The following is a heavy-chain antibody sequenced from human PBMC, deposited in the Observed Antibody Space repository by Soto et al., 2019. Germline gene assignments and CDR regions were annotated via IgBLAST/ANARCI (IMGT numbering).Heavy chain of an antibody. V-gene: IGHV3-23*01. J-gene: IGHJ4*02. D-gene: IGHD3-16*02. CDR1: GFTFSSYA. CDR3: ASPYGGGPTYIVYDYIWGSYRD. Sequence: GESLKISCAASGFTFSSYAMSWVRQAPGKGLEWVSAISGSGGSTYYADSVKGRFTISRDNSKNTLYLQMNSLRAEDTAVYYCASPYGGGPTYIVYDYIWGSYRDWGQGTLVTVSS. CDR2: ISGSGGST.